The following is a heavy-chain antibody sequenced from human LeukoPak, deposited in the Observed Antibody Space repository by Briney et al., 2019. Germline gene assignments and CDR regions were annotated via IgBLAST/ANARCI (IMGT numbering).Heavy chain of an antibody. CDR2: IRYDGNDK. CDR1: GFTFSSYG. CDR3: AKAANYGSGSLYYYYYMDV. D-gene: IGHD3-10*01. J-gene: IGHJ6*03. Sequence: GGSLRLSCAASGFTFSSYGMHWVRQAPGKGLEWVAFIRYDGNDKYYTDSVKGRFTISRDNSKNTLYLQMNSLRAEDTAVYYCAKAANYGSGSLYYYYYMDVWGKGTTVTISS. V-gene: IGHV3-30*02.